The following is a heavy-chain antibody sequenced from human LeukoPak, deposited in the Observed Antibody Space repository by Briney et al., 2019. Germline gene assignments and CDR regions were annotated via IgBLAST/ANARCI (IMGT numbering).Heavy chain of an antibody. CDR3: ASQPYYFDSSGYYDY. Sequence: ASVKVSCKASGYTFSGYYMHWVRQAPGQGLEWMGWINPNTGGTNYAQKFQGRVTMTRDKSISTTYMELSRLRSDDTAVYYCASQPYYFDSSGYYDYWGQGTLVTVSS. J-gene: IGHJ4*02. CDR2: INPNTGGT. V-gene: IGHV1-2*02. CDR1: GYTFSGYY. D-gene: IGHD3-22*01.